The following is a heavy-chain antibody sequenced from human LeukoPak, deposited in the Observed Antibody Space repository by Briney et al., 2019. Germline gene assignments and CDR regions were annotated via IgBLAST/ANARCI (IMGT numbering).Heavy chain of an antibody. J-gene: IGHJ6*02. D-gene: IGHD6-19*01. CDR1: GGSISSYY. V-gene: IGHV4-59*01. CDR3: ARAVAGTHYYYGMDV. Sequence: PSETLSLTCTVSGGSISSYYWSWIRQPPGKGLGWIGYIYYSGSTNYNPSLKSRVTISVDTSKKQFSLKLSSVTAADTAVYYCARAVAGTHYYYGMDVWGQGTTVTVSS. CDR2: IYYSGST.